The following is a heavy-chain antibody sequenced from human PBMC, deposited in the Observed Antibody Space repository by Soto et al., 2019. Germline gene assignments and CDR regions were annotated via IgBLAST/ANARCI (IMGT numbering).Heavy chain of an antibody. CDR2: ISYDGSNG. CDR1: GFTFSTYG. V-gene: IGHV3-30*18. D-gene: IGHD1-1*01. CDR3: AKELEI. Sequence: LRLSCAASGFTFSTYGMHWVRQAPGKGLEWVAVISYDGSNGYYAESVKGRFTISRDNSKNTLYLQMNSLRAEDAAVYYCAKELEIWGQGTMVTVSS. J-gene: IGHJ3*02.